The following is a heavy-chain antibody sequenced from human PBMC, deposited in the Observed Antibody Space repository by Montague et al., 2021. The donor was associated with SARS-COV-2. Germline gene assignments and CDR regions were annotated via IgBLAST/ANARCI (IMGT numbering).Heavy chain of an antibody. CDR1: GGSFSGYY. V-gene: IGHV4-34*01. D-gene: IGHD2-2*01. CDR2: FYYTGYT. J-gene: IGHJ4*02. Sequence: SETLSLTCGVYGGSFSGYYWSWIRQPPGKGLDWIGSFYYTGYTCYTPSLKSRVTISGDTSKNQFSLKLTSVTAADTAVYYCARIVGDCSSDSCYAVRWGQGTVVTVSS. CDR3: ARIVGDCSSDSCYAVR.